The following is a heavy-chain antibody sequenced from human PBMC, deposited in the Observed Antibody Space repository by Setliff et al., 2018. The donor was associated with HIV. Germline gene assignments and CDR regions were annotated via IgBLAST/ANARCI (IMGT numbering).Heavy chain of an antibody. Sequence: PSETLSLTCSVSGGSISDNKYYWSWIRQPPGKGLEWTGSIYHSGKTYYNPSLKRRLTISVDTSKNEFSLKLTSVTAADTAVYYCTVYNTGSSKDHYWGQGTPVTVSS. J-gene: IGHJ4*02. CDR1: GGSISDNKYY. CDR3: TVYNTGSSKDHY. V-gene: IGHV4-39*01. CDR2: IYHSGKT. D-gene: IGHD2-8*02.